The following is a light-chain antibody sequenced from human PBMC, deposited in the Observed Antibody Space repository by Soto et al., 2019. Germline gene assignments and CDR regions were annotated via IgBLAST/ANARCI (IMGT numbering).Light chain of an antibody. V-gene: IGLV1-40*01. CDR1: SSNIGAGYD. CDR2: GNN. CDR3: QCYDSSLSGFV. Sequence: QSVLTQSPSVSGAPGQRVTISCTGSSSNIGAGYDVHWYQQVPGTAPKLLIYGNNNRPSGVRDRFSGSKSGTSTSLAITGLQPEDEADYYCQCYDSSLSGFVFATGTKLTVL. J-gene: IGLJ1*01.